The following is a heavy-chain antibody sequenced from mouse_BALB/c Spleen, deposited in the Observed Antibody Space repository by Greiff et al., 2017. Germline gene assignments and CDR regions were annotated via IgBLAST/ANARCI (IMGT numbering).Heavy chain of an antibody. CDR1: GFTFSSFG. J-gene: IGHJ3*01. CDR3: ARGTGTGFAY. V-gene: IGHV5-17*02. CDR2: ISSGSSTI. D-gene: IGHD4-1*01. Sequence: EVHLVESGGGLVQPGGSRKLSCAASGFTFSSFGMHWVRQAPEKGLEWVAYISSGSSTIYYADTVKGRFTISRDNPKNTLFLQMTSLRSEDTAMYYCARGTGTGFAYWGQGTLVTVSA.